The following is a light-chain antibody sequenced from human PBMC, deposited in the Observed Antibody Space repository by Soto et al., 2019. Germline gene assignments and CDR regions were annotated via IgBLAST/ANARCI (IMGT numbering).Light chain of an antibody. J-gene: IGKJ1*01. Sequence: GDRVTITCLASQSISSWLAWYQQKPGKAPKLLIYDASSLESGVPSRFSGSGSGTEFTLTISSLQPDDFATYYCQQYNSYWTFGQGTKVEIK. CDR2: DAS. CDR1: QSISSW. V-gene: IGKV1-5*01. CDR3: QQYNSYWT.